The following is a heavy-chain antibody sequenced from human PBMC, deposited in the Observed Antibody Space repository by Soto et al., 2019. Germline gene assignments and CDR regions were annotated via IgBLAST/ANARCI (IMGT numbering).Heavy chain of an antibody. D-gene: IGHD3-3*01. Sequence: QVQLVQSGAEEKKPGATVKVSCKASGYTFTSYAMDWVRQAPGQRLEWMGWINAGNGNTKYSQKFQGRVTMTRDTSASTAYIGLSSLRSDDTAVDFCARGFPLCFDPWGQGTLVTVSS. J-gene: IGHJ5*02. CDR2: INAGNGNT. V-gene: IGHV1-3*05. CDR1: GYTFTSYA. CDR3: ARGFPLCFDP.